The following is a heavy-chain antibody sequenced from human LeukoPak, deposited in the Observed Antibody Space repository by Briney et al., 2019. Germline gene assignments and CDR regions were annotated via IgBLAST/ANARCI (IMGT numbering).Heavy chain of an antibody. CDR1: GGSFSGYY. CDR2: IYYSGST. Sequence: SETLSLTCAVYGGSFSGYYWSWIRQPPGKGLEWIGYIYYSGSTNYNPSLKSRVTISVDTSKNQFSLKLSSVTAADTAVYYCARVTSGSYYPFDYWGQGTLVTVSS. CDR3: ARVTSGSYYPFDY. V-gene: IGHV4-59*01. D-gene: IGHD1-26*01. J-gene: IGHJ4*02.